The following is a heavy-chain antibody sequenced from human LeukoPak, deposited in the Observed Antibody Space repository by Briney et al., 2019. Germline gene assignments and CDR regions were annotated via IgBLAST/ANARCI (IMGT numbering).Heavy chain of an antibody. CDR2: ISAYNGNT. Sequence: GASVTVSCKASGYRLTSYGISWVRQAPGQGLEWMGWISAYNGNTNYAQKLQGRVTMTTGTSTSTAYMELRSLRSDDTAVYYCARGGDGDILTGLVFDYWGQGTLVTVSS. V-gene: IGHV1-18*01. J-gene: IGHJ4*02. D-gene: IGHD3-9*01. CDR1: GYRLTSYG. CDR3: ARGGDGDILTGLVFDY.